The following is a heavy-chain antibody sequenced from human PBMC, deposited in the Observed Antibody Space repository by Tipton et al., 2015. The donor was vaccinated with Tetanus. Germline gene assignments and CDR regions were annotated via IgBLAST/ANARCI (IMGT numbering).Heavy chain of an antibody. CDR1: GDSMTRYY. CDR3: AFLPKHWLDPRGAP. D-gene: IGHD6-19*01. CDR2: IFVSGST. Sequence: TLSLTCTVSGDSMTRYYWSWIRQPPGKGLEWISYIFVSGSTNYNPALKSRVTISMDTSKNQISLNLTSVTAADTGVYYCAFLPKHWLDPRGAPWGQGTLVTVSS. J-gene: IGHJ5*02. V-gene: IGHV4-4*08.